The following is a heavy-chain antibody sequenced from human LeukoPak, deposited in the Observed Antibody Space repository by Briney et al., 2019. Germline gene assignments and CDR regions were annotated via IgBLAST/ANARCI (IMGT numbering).Heavy chain of an antibody. V-gene: IGHV3-30*03. CDR2: ISYDGNIK. CDR1: GFTFSSYG. D-gene: IGHD5-12*01. CDR3: ARVKEASAFDV. Sequence: PGGSLRLSCAASGFTFSSYGMHWVRQAPGKGLEWVAVISYDGNIKYSADSVKGRFTISRDNSKNTLYLQMNSLRAEDTAVYYCARVKEASAFDVWGQGTMVTVSS. J-gene: IGHJ3*01.